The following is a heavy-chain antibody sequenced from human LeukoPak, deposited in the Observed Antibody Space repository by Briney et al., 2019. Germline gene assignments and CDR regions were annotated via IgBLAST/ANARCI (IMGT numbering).Heavy chain of an antibody. D-gene: IGHD2-8*01. Sequence: SETLSLTCIVPGGSISRGAYYWAWIRQPPGRRLEWLGNIYYTVNNYYNSSLKGRFTISLDTPKKQFILKVIAINAAEPPAYYCTESGGYGVIRIWGRGTMVTVAS. CDR1: GGSISRGAYY. CDR2: IYYTVNN. J-gene: IGHJ3*02. V-gene: IGHV4-39*06. CDR3: TESGGYGVIRI.